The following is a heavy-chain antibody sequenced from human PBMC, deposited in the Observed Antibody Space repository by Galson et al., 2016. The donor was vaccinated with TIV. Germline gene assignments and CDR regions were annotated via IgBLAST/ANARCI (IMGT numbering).Heavy chain of an antibody. V-gene: IGHV3-66*04. J-gene: IGHJ6*02. CDR3: ARQRRFCGNECFPHYYYGMDV. CDR2: ISGGGAT. CDR1: TFTVNNNY. Sequence: SLRLSCAASTFTVNNNYMSWVRLAPGRGLEWVSIISGGGATNYADSVKGRFTISRDNSKNVLYLQMSRLRVCDTALYYGARQRRFCGNECFPHYYYGMDVWGQGTPFTVSS. D-gene: IGHD4-23*01.